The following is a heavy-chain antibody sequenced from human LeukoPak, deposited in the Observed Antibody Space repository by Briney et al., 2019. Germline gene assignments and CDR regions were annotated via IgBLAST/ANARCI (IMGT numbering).Heavy chain of an antibody. CDR2: ISSAGTT. D-gene: IGHD6-13*01. J-gene: IGHJ4*02. CDR1: GFTFSSYE. Sequence: GGSLRLSCAASGFTFSSYEMNWVRQAPGKGLEWVSIISSAGTTYYADSVKGRFTISRDNSKNTVYLQVNSLRDEDTAVYYCARDLEAANTYYFDYWGQGTMVTVSS. CDR3: ARDLEAANTYYFDY. V-gene: IGHV3-66*01.